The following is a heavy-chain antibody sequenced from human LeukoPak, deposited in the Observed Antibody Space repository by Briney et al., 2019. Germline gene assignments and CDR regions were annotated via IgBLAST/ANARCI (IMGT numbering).Heavy chain of an antibody. D-gene: IGHD4-23*01. CDR2: ISGSSSRI. V-gene: IGHV3-48*01. J-gene: IGHJ4*02. CDR1: GVYFSSYS. Sequence: GGSLRLFCAACGVYFSSYSMNGVGQDPREGLEWVSYISGSSSRIYYADSVKGRFTISRDNAKTSLYLQMNSLRAEDTAVYYCARAPPDYGGYTNDYWGQGTLVTVSS. CDR3: ARAPPDYGGYTNDY.